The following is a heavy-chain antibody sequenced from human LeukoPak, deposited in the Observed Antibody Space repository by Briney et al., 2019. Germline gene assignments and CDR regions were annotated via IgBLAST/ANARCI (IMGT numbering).Heavy chain of an antibody. V-gene: IGHV3-7*03. CDR1: GFTFRNYW. CDR3: ASGGIYYGAAFDF. J-gene: IGHJ4*02. CDR2: INEDGSEK. Sequence: AGGSLRLSCAASGFTFRNYWVNGVRQAPGKGLEWVANINEDGSEKYYVDSVKGRFTISRDNAKNSLYLQMNSLRAEDTALYYCASGGIYYGAAFDFWGQGTLVTVSS. D-gene: IGHD1-26*01.